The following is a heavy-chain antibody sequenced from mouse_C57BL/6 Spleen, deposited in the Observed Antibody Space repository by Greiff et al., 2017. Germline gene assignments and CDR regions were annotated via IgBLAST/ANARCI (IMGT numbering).Heavy chain of an antibody. V-gene: IGHV1-52*01. J-gene: IGHJ3*01. CDR3: ARDRTGTWFAY. CDR2: IDPSDSET. D-gene: IGHD4-1*01. Sequence: QVQLQQSGAELVRPGSSVKLSCKASGYTFTSYWMHWVKRRPIQGLEWIGNIDPSDSETHYNQKFKDKATLTVDKSSSTAYMQLSSLTSEDSAVYYCARDRTGTWFAYWGQRTLVTVSA. CDR1: GYTFTSYW.